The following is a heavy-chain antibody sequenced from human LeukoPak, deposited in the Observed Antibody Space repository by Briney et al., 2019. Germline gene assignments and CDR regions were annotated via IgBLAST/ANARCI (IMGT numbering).Heavy chain of an antibody. CDR2: IYTSGST. J-gene: IGHJ4*02. V-gene: IGHV4-61*02. Sequence: SQTLSLTCTVSGGSISSGSYYWSWTRQPAGKGLEWIGRIYTSGSTNYNPSLKSRVTISVDTSKNQFSLKLSSVTAADTAVYYCAREGWYSSSYWGQGTLVTVSS. CDR3: AREGWYSSSY. D-gene: IGHD6-6*01. CDR1: GGSISSGSYY.